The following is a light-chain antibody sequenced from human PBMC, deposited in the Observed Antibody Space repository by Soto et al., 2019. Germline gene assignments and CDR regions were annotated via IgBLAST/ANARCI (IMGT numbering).Light chain of an antibody. CDR3: EQAYSFPRT. CDR1: QDISTW. Sequence: DIQMTQSPSSVSASVGDRVTITCRASQDISTWLAWYQQKPGKAPKLLIYTASTLQSGVPSRFGGSGSGTDFTLTISSLQLEDFATYYCEQAYSFPRTFGPGTKVDIK. J-gene: IGKJ3*01. V-gene: IGKV1-12*01. CDR2: TAS.